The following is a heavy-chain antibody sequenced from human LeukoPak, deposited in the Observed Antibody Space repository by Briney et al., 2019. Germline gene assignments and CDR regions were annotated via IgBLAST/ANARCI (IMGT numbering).Heavy chain of an antibody. J-gene: IGHJ6*03. CDR2: INPNSGGT. D-gene: IGHD4-17*01. V-gene: IGHV1-2*02. CDR1: GYTFTGYY. Sequence: ASVKVSCKASGYTFTGYYMHWVRHTPGQRLEWMGWINPNSGGTNYAQKFQGRVTMTRDTSTSTAYMELSRLRSDDTAVYYCARDRTVTVYYYYYMDVWGKGTTVTVSS. CDR3: ARDRTVTVYYYYYMDV.